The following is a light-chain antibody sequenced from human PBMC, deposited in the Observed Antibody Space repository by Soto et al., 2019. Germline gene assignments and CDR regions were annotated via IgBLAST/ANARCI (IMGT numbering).Light chain of an antibody. CDR3: GTWDSSLSVVV. V-gene: IGLV1-51*01. Sequence: QSVLTQPPSVSAAPGQKVTISCSGSSSNIGNNYVSWYQQLPGTAPKLLIYDNDYRPSGIPDRFSGSKSGTSATLGITGLKTGDEADYYCGTWDSSLSVVVFGGGTQLAVL. J-gene: IGLJ2*01. CDR1: SSNIGNNY. CDR2: DND.